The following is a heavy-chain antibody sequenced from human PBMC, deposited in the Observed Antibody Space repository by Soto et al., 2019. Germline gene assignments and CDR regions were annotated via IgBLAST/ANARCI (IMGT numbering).Heavy chain of an antibody. J-gene: IGHJ5*02. CDR3: AASSGYYSRFDP. V-gene: IGHV1-58*02. CDR2: IVVGSGNT. D-gene: IGHD3-22*01. Sequence: SVKVSCKASGFTFTSSIIQWMRQARGQRLEWIGWIVVGSGNTKYAQRSQERVTITRDMSTSTAYMDLTSLRSEDTAVYYCAASSGYYSRFDPWGQGTLVTVSS. CDR1: GFTFTSSI.